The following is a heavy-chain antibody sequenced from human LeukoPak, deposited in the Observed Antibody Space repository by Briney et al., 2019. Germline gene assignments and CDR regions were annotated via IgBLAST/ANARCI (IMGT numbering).Heavy chain of an antibody. D-gene: IGHD3-10*01. CDR1: GFTFSSYS. Sequence: GGSLRLSCAASGFTFSSYSMNWVRQAPGKGLEWVSSISSSSSYIYYADSVKGRFTISRDNAKNSLYLQMNSLRAEDTAVYYCARDGSGSYYQDYWGQGTLVTVSS. V-gene: IGHV3-21*01. J-gene: IGHJ4*02. CDR3: ARDGSGSYYQDY. CDR2: ISSSSSYI.